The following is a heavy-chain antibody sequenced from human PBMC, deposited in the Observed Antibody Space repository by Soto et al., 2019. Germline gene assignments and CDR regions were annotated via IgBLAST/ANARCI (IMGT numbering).Heavy chain of an antibody. D-gene: IGHD1-26*01. CDR3: ARAGGLLVDY. Sequence: QVQLVESGGGVVQPGMSLRLSCAASGFMFSSYALHWVRQAPGKGLEWVSVQTYDGSNKYYADSVKGRFTISRDNSKNTLYLQMNSLRAEDTAVYYCARAGGLLVDYWGQGTLVTVSS. CDR2: QTYDGSNK. V-gene: IGHV3-30-3*01. CDR1: GFMFSSYA. J-gene: IGHJ4*02.